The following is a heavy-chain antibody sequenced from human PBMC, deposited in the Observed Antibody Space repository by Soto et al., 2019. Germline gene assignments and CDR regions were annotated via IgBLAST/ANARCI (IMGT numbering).Heavy chain of an antibody. CDR1: GASISGFY. CDR3: VRDGTKTLRDWFDP. J-gene: IGHJ5*02. D-gene: IGHD1-1*01. CDR2: TYATGTT. V-gene: IGHV4-4*07. Sequence: PSETLSLTCTVSGASISGFYWSWIRKSAGKGLEWIGRTYATGTTDYNPPLKSRVMMSVDTSKKQFSLKLRSVTAADTAVYYCVRDGTKTLRDWFDPWGQGISVTVSS.